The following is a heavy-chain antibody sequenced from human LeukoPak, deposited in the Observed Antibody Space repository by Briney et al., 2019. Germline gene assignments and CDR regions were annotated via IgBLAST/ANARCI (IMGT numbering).Heavy chain of an antibody. Sequence: ASVKVSCKASGGTFSSYAISWVRQAPGQGLEWMGGIIPIFGTANYAQIFQDRVTITTDESTSTAYMELSSLRSDDTAVYYCARDLSGVVGGAFDIWGQGTMVTVSS. D-gene: IGHD3-3*01. V-gene: IGHV1-69*05. CDR1: GGTFSSYA. CDR2: IIPIFGTA. J-gene: IGHJ3*02. CDR3: ARDLSGVVGGAFDI.